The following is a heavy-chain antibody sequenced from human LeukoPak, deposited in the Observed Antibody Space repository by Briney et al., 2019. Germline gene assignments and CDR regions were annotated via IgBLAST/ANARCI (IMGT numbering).Heavy chain of an antibody. CDR1: GGSISSGGYP. D-gene: IGHD3-3*01. V-gene: IGHV4-30-2*01. CDR3: ARVASMYYDFWSGYYTENWFDP. CDR2: IYHSGST. Sequence: PSETLSLTCAVSGGSISSGGYPWSWIRQPPGKGLEWIGYIYHSGSTYYNPSLKSRVTISVDRSKNQFSLKLSSVTAADTAVYYCARVASMYYDFWSGYYTENWFDPWGQGTLVTVSS. J-gene: IGHJ5*02.